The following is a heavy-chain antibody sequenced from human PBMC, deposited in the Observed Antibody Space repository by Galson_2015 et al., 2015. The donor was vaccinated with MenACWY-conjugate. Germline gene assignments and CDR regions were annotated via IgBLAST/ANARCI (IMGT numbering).Heavy chain of an antibody. V-gene: IGHV3-13*05. D-gene: IGHD5-12*01. CDR3: ARGEGATITRDYWYFDL. CDR2: IGTAGDP. Sequence: SLRLSCAASGFTFSSYDMHWVRQATGKGLEWVSAIGTAGDPYYPGSEKGRFTISRENTKNSLYLQMNSLRAGDTAVYYCARGEGATITRDYWYFDLSGRGTLVTVSS. J-gene: IGHJ2*01. CDR1: GFTFSSYD.